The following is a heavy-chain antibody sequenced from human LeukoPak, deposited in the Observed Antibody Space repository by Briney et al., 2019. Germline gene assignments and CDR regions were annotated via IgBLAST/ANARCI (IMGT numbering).Heavy chain of an antibody. V-gene: IGHV3-23*01. Sequence: PGGSLRLSCAASGFTFSTYAMTWVRQAPGKGLEWVSSITGTGSGTYYADSVKGRFTISRDNSKNTLYLQMNSLRAGDTAVYYCARDPGSHNSSGWYDYWGQGTLVTVSS. CDR1: GFTFSTYA. CDR2: ITGTGSGT. CDR3: ARDPGSHNSSGWYDY. J-gene: IGHJ4*02. D-gene: IGHD6-19*01.